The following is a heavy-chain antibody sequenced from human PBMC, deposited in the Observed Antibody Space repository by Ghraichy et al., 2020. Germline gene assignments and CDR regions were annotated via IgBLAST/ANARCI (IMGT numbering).Heavy chain of an antibody. V-gene: IGHV1-18*04. D-gene: IGHD6-19*01. CDR2: ISAYNGNT. CDR3: ARYSSGWYFMNYGDYYFDY. CDR1: GYTFTSYG. J-gene: IGHJ4*02. Sequence: ASVKVSCKASGYTFTSYGISWVRQAPGQGLEWMGWISAYNGNTNYAQKLQGRVTMTTDTSTSTAYMELRSLRSDDTAVYYCARYSSGWYFMNYGDYYFDYWGQGTLVTVSS.